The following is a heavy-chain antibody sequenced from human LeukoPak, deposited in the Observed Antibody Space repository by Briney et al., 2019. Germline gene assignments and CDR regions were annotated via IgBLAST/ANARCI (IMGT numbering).Heavy chain of an antibody. V-gene: IGHV4-39*01. Sequence: SETLSLTCTVSGGSISSYSYFWGWIRQPPGKGLEWIGTIYYSGSTYHNPSLKSRVTISIDTSKNQFSVKLSSVTAADTAVFYCARIYSGSYFYYGMDVWGQGTTVTVSS. CDR2: IYYSGST. J-gene: IGHJ6*02. CDR1: GGSISSYSYF. CDR3: ARIYSGSYFYYGMDV. D-gene: IGHD1-26*01.